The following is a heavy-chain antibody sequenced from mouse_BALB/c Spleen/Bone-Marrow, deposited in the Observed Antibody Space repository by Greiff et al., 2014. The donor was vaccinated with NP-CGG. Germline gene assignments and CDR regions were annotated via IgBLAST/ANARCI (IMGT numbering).Heavy chain of an antibody. CDR2: IYYSGTI. CDR1: GISITTGNYR. CDR3: ARGAMITTGYFDY. Sequence: EVQLVESGPGLVKPSQTVSFTCTVTGISITTGNYRWSWIRQFPGNKLEWIGYIYYSGTITYNPSLTSRTTITRDTSKNQFFLEMNSLTAEDTATYYCARGAMITTGYFDYWGQGTTLTVSS. D-gene: IGHD2-4*01. J-gene: IGHJ2*01. V-gene: IGHV3-5*02.